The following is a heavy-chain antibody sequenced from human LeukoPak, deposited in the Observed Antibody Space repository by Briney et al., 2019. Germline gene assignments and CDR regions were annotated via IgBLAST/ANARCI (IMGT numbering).Heavy chain of an antibody. CDR1: GFTFSNYA. Sequence: GGSLRLSCAASGFTFSNYAMSWIRQAPGKGLEWVSYISSSGSTIYYADSVKGRFTISRDNAKNSLYLQMNSLRAEDTAVYYCAKDWGEYFDYVWGSFTSFDSWGQGTLVTVSS. CDR3: AKDWGEYFDYVWGSFTSFDS. V-gene: IGHV3-11*01. CDR2: ISSSGSTI. J-gene: IGHJ4*02. D-gene: IGHD3-16*01.